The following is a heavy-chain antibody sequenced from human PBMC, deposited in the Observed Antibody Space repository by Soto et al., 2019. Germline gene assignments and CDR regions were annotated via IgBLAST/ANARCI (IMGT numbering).Heavy chain of an antibody. CDR3: TRDMWAYSGVWESNY. V-gene: IGHV3-48*01. Sequence: GGSLRLSCAASGFIFSTDAMNWVRQAPGKGLEWVSYIAISSSSTYYADSVKGRFTVSRDDAKNSLYLQMNSLRAEDTAVYYCTRDMWAYSGVWESNYWGQGVLVTVSS. CDR1: GFIFSTDA. CDR2: IAISSSST. D-gene: IGHD6-25*01. J-gene: IGHJ4*02.